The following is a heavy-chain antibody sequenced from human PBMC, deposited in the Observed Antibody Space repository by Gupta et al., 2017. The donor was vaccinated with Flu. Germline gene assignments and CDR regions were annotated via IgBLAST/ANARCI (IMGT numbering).Heavy chain of an antibody. J-gene: IGHJ4*02. V-gene: IGHV3-15*01. CDR1: GCTFSNAG. CDR2: MKSKTDGGTT. Sequence: EVQLVESGGGLVQPGGSRRLYCAASGCTFSNAGMIWVRQAPGKGLGWVGSMKSKTDGGTTDYAAPEKGRFTISRDDSKNTLYLQMNSLKTEDTAVYYCTAHDRAYYGLDYWGQGTLVTVSS. D-gene: IGHD2-21*01. CDR3: TAHDRAYYGLDY.